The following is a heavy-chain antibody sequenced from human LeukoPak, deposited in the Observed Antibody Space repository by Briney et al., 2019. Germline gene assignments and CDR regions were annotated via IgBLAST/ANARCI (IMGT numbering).Heavy chain of an antibody. CDR2: ISGSGGST. D-gene: IGHD2-2*01. J-gene: IGHJ5*02. CDR3: AKGPSPYCSSTSCRSRWFDP. Sequence: PGGSLRLSCAASGFTFSSYAMSWVRQAPGKGLEWASAISGSGGSTYYADSVKGRFTISRDNSKNTLYLQMNSLRAEDTAVYYCAKGPSPYCSSTSCRSRWFDPWGQGTLVTVSS. CDR1: GFTFSSYA. V-gene: IGHV3-23*01.